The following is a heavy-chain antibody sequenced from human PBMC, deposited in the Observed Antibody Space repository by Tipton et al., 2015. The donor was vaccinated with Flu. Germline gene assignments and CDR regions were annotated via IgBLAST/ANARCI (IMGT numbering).Heavy chain of an antibody. CDR1: GGSIRGYY. CDR3: ARGPPGPSIRAYYFDI. V-gene: IGHV4-59*01. J-gene: IGHJ4*02. CDR2: AYYTGST. Sequence: TLSLTCTASGGSIRGYYWNWIRQFPGKGLEWIGFAYYTGSTNYKSSLKSRVTISTDTSTNQVSLKMNSVIAADTAVYYCARGPPGPSIRAYYFDIWGQGALVTVSS. D-gene: IGHD2-21*01.